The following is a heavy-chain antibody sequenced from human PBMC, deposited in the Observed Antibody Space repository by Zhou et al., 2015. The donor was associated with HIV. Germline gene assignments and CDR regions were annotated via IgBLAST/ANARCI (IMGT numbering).Heavy chain of an antibody. Sequence: QVQLVQSGAEVKKPGASVKVSCKASGYVFTSYDINWVRQATGQGLEWMGWMNPNNGNTGYARKFQGRVTMTRNTSISTAYMELSSLRSEDAAVYYCARDRVVIATYYYAMDVWGQGTTVTVSS. V-gene: IGHV1-8*02. CDR2: MNPNNGNT. J-gene: IGHJ6*02. CDR1: GYVFTSYD. CDR3: ARDRVVIATYYYAMDV. D-gene: IGHD2-21*01.